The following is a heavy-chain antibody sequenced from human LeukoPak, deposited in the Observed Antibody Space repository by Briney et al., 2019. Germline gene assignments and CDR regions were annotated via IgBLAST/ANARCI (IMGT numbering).Heavy chain of an antibody. J-gene: IGHJ6*03. CDR3: AKGSDYDEVSYNYYYMDV. D-gene: IGHD1-26*01. CDR2: IRYDGSNK. V-gene: IGHV3-30*02. Sequence: GGSLRLSCAASGFTFSSYGMHWVRQAPGKGLEWVAFIRYDGSNKYYADSVKGRFTISRDNSKNTLYLQMNSLRAEDTAVYYCAKGSDYDEVSYNYYYMDVWGKGTTVTISS. CDR1: GFTFSSYG.